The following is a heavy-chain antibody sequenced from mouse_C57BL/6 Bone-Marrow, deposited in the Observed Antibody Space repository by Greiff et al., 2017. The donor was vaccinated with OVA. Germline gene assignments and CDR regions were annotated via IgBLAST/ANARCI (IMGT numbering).Heavy chain of an antibody. J-gene: IGHJ3*01. CDR3: ARSGYYPFAY. CDR2: IYPGSGNT. CDR1: GYTFTDYY. D-gene: IGHD2-3*01. V-gene: IGHV1-76*01. Sequence: VQLQQSGAELVRPGASGKLSCKASGYTFTDYYINGVRQRPGQGLEWIARIYPGSGNTYYNEKFKGKATLTAEKSSSTAYMQLSSLTSEDSAVYFCARSGYYPFAYWGQGTLVTVSA.